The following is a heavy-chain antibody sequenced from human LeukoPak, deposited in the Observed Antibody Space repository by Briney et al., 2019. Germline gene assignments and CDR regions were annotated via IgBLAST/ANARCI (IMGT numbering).Heavy chain of an antibody. Sequence: PSETLSLTCTVSGGSISSSSYYWGWIRQPPGKGLEWIGSIYYSGSTYYNPSLKSRVTISVDTSKNQFSLKLSSVTAADTAVYYCARGRLLVGAMVAGFEFDYWGQGTLVTVSS. CDR3: ARGRLLVGAMVAGFEFDY. CDR2: IYYSGST. J-gene: IGHJ4*02. CDR1: GGSISSSSYY. V-gene: IGHV4-39*01. D-gene: IGHD5-18*01.